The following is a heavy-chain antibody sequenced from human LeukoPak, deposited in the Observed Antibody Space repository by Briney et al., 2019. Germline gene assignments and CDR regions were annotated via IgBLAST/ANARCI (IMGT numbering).Heavy chain of an antibody. CDR2: INPNSGGT. V-gene: IGHV1-2*02. Sequence: ASVKVSCKASGYTFTGYYMHWVRQAPGQGLEWMGWINPNSGGTNYAQKFQGRVTMTRDTSISTAYMELSRLRSDDTAVYYCARDQYDSSGYWYYYGMDVWGQGTTVTVSS. CDR1: GYTFTGYY. CDR3: ARDQYDSSGYWYYYGMDV. J-gene: IGHJ6*02. D-gene: IGHD3-22*01.